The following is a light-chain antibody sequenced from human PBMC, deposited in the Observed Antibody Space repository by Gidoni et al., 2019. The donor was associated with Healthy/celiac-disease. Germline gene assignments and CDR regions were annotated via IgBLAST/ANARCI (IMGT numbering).Light chain of an antibody. J-gene: IGKJ5*01. CDR3: QQSYSTPPIT. CDR1: QSISSY. CDR2: AAS. V-gene: IGKV1-39*01. Sequence: SASLGDRVTITCRASQSISSYLNWYQQKPGKAPKLLIYAASSLQSGVPSRFSGSGSGTDFTLTISSLQPEDFATYYCQQSYSTPPITFGQGTRLEIK.